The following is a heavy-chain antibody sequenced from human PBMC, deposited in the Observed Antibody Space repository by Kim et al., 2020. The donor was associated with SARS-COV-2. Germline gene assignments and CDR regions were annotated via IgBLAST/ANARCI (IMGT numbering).Heavy chain of an antibody. CDR3: ARDNIDGDYGDYVGFDY. Sequence: GGSLRLSCAASGFTFSSYSMNWVRQAPGKGLEWVSSISSSSSYIYYADSVKGRFTISRDNAKNSLYLQMNSLRAEDTAVYYCARDNIDGDYGDYVGFDYWGQGTLVTVSS. CDR2: ISSSSSYI. D-gene: IGHD4-17*01. J-gene: IGHJ4*02. V-gene: IGHV3-21*01. CDR1: GFTFSSYS.